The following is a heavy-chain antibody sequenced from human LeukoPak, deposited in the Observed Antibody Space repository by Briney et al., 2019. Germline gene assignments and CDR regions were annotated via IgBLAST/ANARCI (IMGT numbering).Heavy chain of an antibody. J-gene: IGHJ5*02. V-gene: IGHV3-49*04. CDR2: IRSKAYGGTT. Sequence: PGRSLRLSCTASGFTFGDYAMSWVRQAPGKGLEWVGFIRSKAYGGTTEYAASVKGRFTISRDDSKSIAYLQMNSLKTEDTAVYYCTRDPGYCSSTSSHNWFDPWGQGTLVTVSS. CDR3: TRDPGYCSSTSSHNWFDP. D-gene: IGHD2-2*03. CDR1: GFTFGDYA.